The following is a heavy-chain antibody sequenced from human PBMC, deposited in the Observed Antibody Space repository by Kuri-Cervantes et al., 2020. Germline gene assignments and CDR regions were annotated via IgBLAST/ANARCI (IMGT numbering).Heavy chain of an antibody. Sequence: GGSLRLSCAASGFTFSSYSMNWVRQAPGKGLEWVSYISSSSSTIYYADSVKGRFTISRDNAKNSLYLQMNSLRDEDTAVYYCARAYCSGGSCYVGWYFDLWGRGTLVTVSS. V-gene: IGHV3-48*02. D-gene: IGHD2-15*01. CDR1: GFTFSSYS. CDR3: ARAYCSGGSCYVGWYFDL. CDR2: ISSSSSTI. J-gene: IGHJ2*01.